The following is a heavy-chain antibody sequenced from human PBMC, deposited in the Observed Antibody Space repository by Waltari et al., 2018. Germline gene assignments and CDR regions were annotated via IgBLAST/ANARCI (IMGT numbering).Heavy chain of an antibody. J-gene: IGHJ4*02. CDR2: IIPIFGTA. V-gene: IGHV1-69*12. CDR3: ARANTYLLAARAFDY. Sequence: QVQLVQSGAEVKKPGSSVKVSCKASGGTFSSYAISWVRPAPGQGLEWMGGIIPIFGTANYAQKFQGRVTITADESTSTAYMELSSLRSEDMAVYYCARANTYLLAARAFDYWGQGTLVTVSS. CDR1: GGTFSSYA. D-gene: IGHD6-6*01.